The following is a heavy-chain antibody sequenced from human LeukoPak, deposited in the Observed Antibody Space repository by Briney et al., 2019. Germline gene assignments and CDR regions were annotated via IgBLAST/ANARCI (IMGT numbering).Heavy chain of an antibody. CDR3: AKFRADSSGWPFDY. J-gene: IGHJ4*02. Sequence: GRSLRLSCAGSGFIFNNYAMHWVRQPPGKGLEWVSGISWNSGSIDYADSVKGRFTISRDNAKNSLYLQMNSLRAEDTAIYYCAKFRADSSGWPFDYWGQGTLVTVSS. CDR1: GFIFNNYA. CDR2: ISWNSGSI. D-gene: IGHD6-19*01. V-gene: IGHV3-9*01.